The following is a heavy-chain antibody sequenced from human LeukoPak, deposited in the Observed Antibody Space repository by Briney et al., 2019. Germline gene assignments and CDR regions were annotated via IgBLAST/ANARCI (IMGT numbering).Heavy chain of an antibody. CDR1: GGSISSYY. V-gene: IGHV4-59*01. J-gene: IGHJ4*02. CDR3: ARASSTCIHRIDY. Sequence: SETLSLTCTVSGGSISSYYWSWIRQPPGKGLEWIGYIYYSGSTNYNPSLKSRVTISVDTSKNQFSLKLSSVTAADTAVYYCARASSTCIHRIDYWGQGTLVTVSS. D-gene: IGHD5/OR15-5a*01. CDR2: IYYSGST.